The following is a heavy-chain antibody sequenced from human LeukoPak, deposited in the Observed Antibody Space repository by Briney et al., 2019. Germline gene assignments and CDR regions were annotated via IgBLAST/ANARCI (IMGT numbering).Heavy chain of an antibody. J-gene: IGHJ6*04. D-gene: IGHD4-17*01. CDR3: ASTVTPDGMDV. CDR1: GGSISSGGYS. CDR2: IYHSWST. V-gene: IGHV4-30-2*01. Sequence: PSQTLSLTCAVSGGSISSGGYSWSWIRQPPGKGLEWIGYIYHSWSTYYNPSLKSRVTISVDRSKNQFSLKLSSVTAADTAVYYCASTVTPDGMDVWGKGTTVTVSS.